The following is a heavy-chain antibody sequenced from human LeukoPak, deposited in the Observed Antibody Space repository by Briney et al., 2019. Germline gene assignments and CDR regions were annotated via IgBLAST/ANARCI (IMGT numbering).Heavy chain of an antibody. Sequence: PGGSLRLSCAASGFTFSNYAMHWVRQAPGKGLEWVAVISYDGSNKYYADSVKGRFTISRDNSKNTLYLQMNSLRAEDTAVYYCARVASGGSCYDYWGQGTLVTVSS. V-gene: IGHV3-30-3*01. CDR1: GFTFSNYA. CDR2: ISYDGSNK. J-gene: IGHJ4*02. CDR3: ARVASGGSCYDY. D-gene: IGHD2-15*01.